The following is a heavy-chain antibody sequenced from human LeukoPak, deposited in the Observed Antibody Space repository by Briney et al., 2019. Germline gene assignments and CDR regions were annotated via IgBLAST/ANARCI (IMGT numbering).Heavy chain of an antibody. Sequence: SESLSLSCIVSGGSISSDYWSWIWQPPGKGLEWIGHIYYSGSTNYNPSLTSRVNISIDTSKNQFSLELSSVTAADTAVYYCARDSGSGTYYWGQGTLVTVSS. CDR2: IYYSGST. D-gene: IGHD6-19*01. CDR1: GGSISSDY. CDR3: ARDSGSGTYY. J-gene: IGHJ4*02. V-gene: IGHV4-59*01.